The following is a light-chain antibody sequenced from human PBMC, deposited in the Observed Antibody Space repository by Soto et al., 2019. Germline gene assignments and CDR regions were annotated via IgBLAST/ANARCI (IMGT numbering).Light chain of an antibody. CDR2: DAS. Sequence: EIVLTQSPATLSLSPGERATLSCRASQSVSTSLAWYQQKPGQAPRLLIYDASNRATGIPARFSGSGSGTDFRLPVSSLAPEDFALYYCQQRSNWPWTFGQGTKVEIK. CDR3: QQRSNWPWT. V-gene: IGKV3-11*01. J-gene: IGKJ1*01. CDR1: QSVSTS.